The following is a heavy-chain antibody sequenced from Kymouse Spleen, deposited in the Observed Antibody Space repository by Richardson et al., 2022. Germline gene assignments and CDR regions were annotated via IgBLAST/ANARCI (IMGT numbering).Heavy chain of an antibody. CDR1: GYSFTSYW. J-gene: IGHJ4*02. D-gene: IGHD3-9*01. CDR3: ARQSPLLRYFDWLFDY. CDR2: IYPGDSDT. Sequence: EVQLVQSGAEVKKPGESLKISCKGSGYSFTSYWIGWVRQMPGKGLEWMGIIYPGDSDTRYSPSFQGQVTISADKSISTAYLQWSSLKASDTAMYYCARQSPLLRYFDWLFDYWGQGTLVTVSS. V-gene: IGHV5-51*01.